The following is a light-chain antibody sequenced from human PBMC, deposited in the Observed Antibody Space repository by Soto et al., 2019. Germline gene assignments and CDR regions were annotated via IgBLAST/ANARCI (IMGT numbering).Light chain of an antibody. Sequence: SYELTQPPSVSVAPGQTARITCGGNNIGSKRVQWYQQKPGLAPVLVLYDDSDRPSGIPERFSGSNSGNAATLNISRVEAGDEADYYCQVWDSISDLVVFDGGTKLTVL. CDR2: DDS. J-gene: IGLJ2*01. V-gene: IGLV3-21*02. CDR1: NIGSKR. CDR3: QVWDSISDLVV.